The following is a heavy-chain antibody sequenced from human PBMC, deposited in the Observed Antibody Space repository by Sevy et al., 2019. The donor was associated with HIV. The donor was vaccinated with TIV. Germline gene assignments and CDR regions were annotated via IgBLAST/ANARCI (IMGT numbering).Heavy chain of an antibody. Sequence: SETLSLTCTVSGGSIGSNSFYWGWIRQPPGKELEWIGTVSYGGSTYYNPSHRSRVTISVDASKKQFSLKLSSVTAADTAVYYCARQKVRSAYYYDTSGRQGKADFDSWGQGTLVTVSS. V-gene: IGHV4-39*01. CDR2: VSYGGST. CDR1: GGSIGSNSFY. J-gene: IGHJ4*02. CDR3: ARQKVRSAYYYDTSGRQGKADFDS. D-gene: IGHD3-22*01.